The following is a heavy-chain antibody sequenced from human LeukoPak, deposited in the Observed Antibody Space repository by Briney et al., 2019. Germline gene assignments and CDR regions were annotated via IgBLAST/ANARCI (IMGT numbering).Heavy chain of an antibody. CDR3: ARKDYTSSWYFLY. J-gene: IGHJ4*02. CDR2: IKQDGNEK. CDR1: GFTFTSYW. D-gene: IGHD6-13*01. Sequence: RAGGSLRLSCAASGFTFTSYWMSWVRQAPGKGLEWVANIKQDGNEKYYVDSVKGRSTISRDNAKNSLYLQMNSLRAEDTAVYYCARKDYTSSWYFLYWGQGTLVTVSS. V-gene: IGHV3-7*01.